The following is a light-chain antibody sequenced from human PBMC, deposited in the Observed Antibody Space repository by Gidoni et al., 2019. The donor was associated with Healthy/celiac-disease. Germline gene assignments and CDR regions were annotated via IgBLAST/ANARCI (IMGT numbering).Light chain of an antibody. CDR2: AAS. J-gene: IGKJ4*01. CDR1: QGIINY. V-gene: IGKV1-27*01. CDR3: QKYNSAPLT. Sequence: DIQMTQSPSSLSASVGDRVTITCRASQGIINYLAWYQQKPGKVPKLLIYAASTLQSGVPPRFSGSGSGTDFTLTISSLQPEDVATYYCQKYNSAPLTFGGGTKVEIK.